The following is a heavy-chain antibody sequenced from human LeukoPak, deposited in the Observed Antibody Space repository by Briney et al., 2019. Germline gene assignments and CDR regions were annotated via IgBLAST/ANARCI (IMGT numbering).Heavy chain of an antibody. V-gene: IGHV4-39*01. J-gene: IGHJ4*02. CDR3: ARLQWEAVALDY. CDR1: GGSISSSSYY. CDR2: IFYRGNT. D-gene: IGHD6-19*01. Sequence: SETLSLTCTVSGGSISSSSYYWGWIRQPPGKGLEWVGNIFYRGNTYYNPSLKSRVTISVDTSESQFSLKLSSVTAADTAVYYCARLQWEAVALDYWGQGTLVTVSS.